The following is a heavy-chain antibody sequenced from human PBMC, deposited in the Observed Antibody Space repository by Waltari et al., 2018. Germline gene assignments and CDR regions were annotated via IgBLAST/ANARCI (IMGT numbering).Heavy chain of an antibody. J-gene: IGHJ4*02. Sequence: QLQLQESGPGLVKPSETLSLTCTVSGGSISSSSYYWGWIRQPPGKGLEWIGSIYYSGSTYYNPSLKSRVTISVDTSKNQFSLKLSSVTATDTAVYYCARRGSSGLDYWGQGTLVTVSS. CDR2: IYYSGST. CDR1: GGSISSSSYY. D-gene: IGHD6-19*01. CDR3: ARRGSSGLDY. V-gene: IGHV4-39*01.